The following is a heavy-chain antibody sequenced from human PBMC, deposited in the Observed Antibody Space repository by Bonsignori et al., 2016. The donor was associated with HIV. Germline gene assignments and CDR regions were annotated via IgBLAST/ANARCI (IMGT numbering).Heavy chain of an antibody. CDR1: GYTFTNYY. CDR2: VTPSGTGT. D-gene: IGHD6-19*01. Sequence: QVQLVQSGAELMKPGASVKLSCKASGYTFTNYYMHWVRQAPGQGLEWMGTVTPSGTGTNYAQNFQGRLTMARDVSTSTFYMELNSLTSEDTAVYYCAREIAMAGKAFDYWGQGTLV. CDR3: AREIAMAGKAFDY. V-gene: IGHV1-46*01. J-gene: IGHJ4*02.